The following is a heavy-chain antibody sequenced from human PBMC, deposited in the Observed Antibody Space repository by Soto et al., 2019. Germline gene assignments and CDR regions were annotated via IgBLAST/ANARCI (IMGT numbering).Heavy chain of an antibody. Sequence: PGGSLRLSCTAPGFSFSSYWMSWVRQAPGKGLEWVANIKQDGSEKYYVDSVKGRFTISRDNAKNSLYLRMNSLRAEDTAVYFCARGAGSYFRRVVGAFDIWGQGTMVTVSS. D-gene: IGHD3-10*01. J-gene: IGHJ3*02. CDR1: GFSFSSYW. V-gene: IGHV3-7*04. CDR3: ARGAGSYFRRVVGAFDI. CDR2: IKQDGSEK.